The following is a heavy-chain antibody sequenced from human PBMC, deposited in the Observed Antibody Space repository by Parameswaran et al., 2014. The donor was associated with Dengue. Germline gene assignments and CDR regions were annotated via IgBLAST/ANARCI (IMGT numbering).Heavy chain of an antibody. CDR3: ARGRIWLAQYYFDY. V-gene: IGHV4-4*02. D-gene: IGHD6-19*01. CDR2: IYHSGST. Sequence: WIRQPPGKGLEWIGEIYHSGSTNYNPSLKSRVTISVDKSKNQFSLKLSSVTAADTAVYYCARGRIWLAQYYFDYWGQGTLVTVSS. J-gene: IGHJ4*02.